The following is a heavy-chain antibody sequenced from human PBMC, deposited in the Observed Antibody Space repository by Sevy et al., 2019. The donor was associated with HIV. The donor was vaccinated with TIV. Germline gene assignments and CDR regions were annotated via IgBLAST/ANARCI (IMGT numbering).Heavy chain of an antibody. Sequence: GGSLRLSCAASGFTFSSYAMHWVRQAPGKGLEWVAVISYDGSNKYYADSVKGRFTISRDNSKNKLYLQMNSLRAEDTAVYYCARGVFSTPSRIYYYGMDVWGQGTTVTVSS. D-gene: IGHD2-8*01. CDR2: ISYDGSNK. V-gene: IGHV3-30*04. CDR3: ARGVFSTPSRIYYYGMDV. J-gene: IGHJ6*02. CDR1: GFTFSSYA.